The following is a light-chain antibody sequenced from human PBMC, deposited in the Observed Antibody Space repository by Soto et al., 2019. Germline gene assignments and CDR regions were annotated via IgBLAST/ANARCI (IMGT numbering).Light chain of an antibody. CDR2: KAS. Sequence: IQMTQSPSTLSASVGDTVTITCRASHTISRWMAWYQHKPGKAPKLLIYKASSVESGVPSRFSGSGAGTEFTLTISSLQPDDFASYYCQQYNSGFGQGTKVEVK. J-gene: IGKJ1*01. V-gene: IGKV1-5*03. CDR1: HTISRW. CDR3: QQYNSG.